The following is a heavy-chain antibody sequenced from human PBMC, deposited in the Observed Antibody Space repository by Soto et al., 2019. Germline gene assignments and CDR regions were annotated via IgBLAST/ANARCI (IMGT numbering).Heavy chain of an antibody. CDR1: GFTFSSYA. CDR3: AKDYNYGSGSYPYY. CDR2: ISGSGGST. J-gene: IGHJ4*02. V-gene: IGHV3-23*01. D-gene: IGHD3-10*01. Sequence: GGSLRLSCAASGFTFSSYAMSWVRQAPGKGLEWVSAISGSGGSTYYADSVKGRFTISRDNSKNTLYLQMNSLRAEDTAVYYCAKDYNYGSGSYPYYWGQGTLVTVSS.